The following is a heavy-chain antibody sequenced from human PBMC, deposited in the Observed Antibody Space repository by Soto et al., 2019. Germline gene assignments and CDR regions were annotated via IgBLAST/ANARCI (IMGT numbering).Heavy chain of an antibody. J-gene: IGHJ6*02. Sequence: NPSETLSLTCTVSGGSISSGGYYWSWIRQHPGKGLEWIGYIYYSGSTYYNPSLKSRVTISVDTSKNQFSLKLSSVTAADTAVYYCAREGSGARYYYGMDVWGQGTTVTVSS. V-gene: IGHV4-31*03. CDR3: AREGSGARYYYGMDV. D-gene: IGHD6-6*01. CDR1: GGSISSGGYY. CDR2: IYYSGST.